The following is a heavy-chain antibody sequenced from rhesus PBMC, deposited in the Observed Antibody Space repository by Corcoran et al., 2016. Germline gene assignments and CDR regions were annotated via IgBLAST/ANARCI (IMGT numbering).Heavy chain of an antibody. CDR2: IYGSGIST. CDR3: ASTGMEDS. Sequence: QLQLQESGPGLVKPSETLSVTCAVSGGSISSSYWSWIRQAPGKGLEWIGYIYGSGISTNYNPSLKSRVTLPVDTSKNQLSLKLSSVTAADTAVYYCASTGMEDSWGQGVVVTVSS. V-gene: IGHV4-169*02. D-gene: IGHD1-1-1*01. J-gene: IGHJ6*01. CDR1: GGSISSSY.